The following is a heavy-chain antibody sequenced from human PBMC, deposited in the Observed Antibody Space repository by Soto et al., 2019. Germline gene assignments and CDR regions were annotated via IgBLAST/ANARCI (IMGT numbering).Heavy chain of an antibody. V-gene: IGHV4-61*05. CDR2: IHYSGST. Sequence: SETLSLTCTVSGDSISSSSYYWSWIRQPPGKGLEWIGYIHYSGSTKYNPSLKSRVTISVDTSKNQFSLKLSSVTAADTAVYYCARRLVRGVIDYWGHGTLVTVSS. CDR3: ARRLVRGVIDY. J-gene: IGHJ4*01. D-gene: IGHD3-10*01. CDR1: GDSISSSSYY.